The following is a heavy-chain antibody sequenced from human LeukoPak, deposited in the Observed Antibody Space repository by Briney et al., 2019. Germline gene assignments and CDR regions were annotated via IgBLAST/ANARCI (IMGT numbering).Heavy chain of an antibody. D-gene: IGHD1-26*01. CDR3: GMSGDRVPLQDDVFDV. Sequence: GESLKISCKVSGYSFTSYWIGWVRQMPGEVLEWMGIIYPGDSGPTYSPSFQGQVTISVDKSINTAYLQWSSLQASDTAMYYCGMSGDRVPLQDDVFDVWGQGTMVTVST. CDR1: GYSFTSYW. CDR2: IYPGDSGP. V-gene: IGHV5-51*01. J-gene: IGHJ3*01.